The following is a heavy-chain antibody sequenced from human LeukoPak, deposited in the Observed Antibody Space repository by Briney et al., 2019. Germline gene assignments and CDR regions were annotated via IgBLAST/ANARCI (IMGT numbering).Heavy chain of an antibody. CDR3: ARDGDGSGWSDY. CDR2: IYYSGST. J-gene: IGHJ4*02. Sequence: SETLSLTCTGSGGSISSYYWSWIRQPPGKGLEWIGYIYYSGSTNYNPSLKSRDTISVDTSKNQFSLKLSSVTAADTAVYYCARDGDGSGWSDYWGQGTLVTVSS. D-gene: IGHD6-19*01. V-gene: IGHV4-59*01. CDR1: GGSISSYY.